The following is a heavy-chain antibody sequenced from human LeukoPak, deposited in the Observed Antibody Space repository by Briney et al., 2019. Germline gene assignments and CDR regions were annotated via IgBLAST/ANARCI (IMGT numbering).Heavy chain of an antibody. D-gene: IGHD5-18*01. J-gene: IGHJ4*02. CDR1: GGSFSGYY. CDR3: ASGLGRRHTAMVTGIDY. CDR2: INHSGST. Sequence: PSETLSLTCAVYGGSFSGYYWSWIRQPPGEGLEWIGEINHSGSTNYNPSLKSRVTISVDTSKNQFSLKLSSVTAADTAVYYCASGLGRRHTAMVTGIDYWGQGTLVTVSS. V-gene: IGHV4-34*01.